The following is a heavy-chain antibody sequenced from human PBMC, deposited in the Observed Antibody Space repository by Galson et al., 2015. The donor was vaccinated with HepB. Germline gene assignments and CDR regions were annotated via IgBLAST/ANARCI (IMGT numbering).Heavy chain of an antibody. CDR3: ARDNPYGVTRWYFDL. J-gene: IGHJ2*01. D-gene: IGHD4-17*01. CDR2: ISAYNGNT. V-gene: IGHV1-18*01. Sequence: SVKVSCKASGYTFTSYGISWVRQAPGQGLEWMGWISAYNGNTNYAQKLQGRVTMTTDTSTSTAYMELRSLRSDDTAVYYCARDNPYGVTRWYFDLWGRGTLVTVSS. CDR1: GYTFTSYG.